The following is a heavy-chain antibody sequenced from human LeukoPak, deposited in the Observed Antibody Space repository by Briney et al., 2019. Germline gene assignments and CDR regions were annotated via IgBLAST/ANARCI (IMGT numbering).Heavy chain of an antibody. CDR1: GFTFINYG. J-gene: IGHJ4*02. V-gene: IGHV3-23*01. Sequence: GGSLRLSCVVSGFTFINYGMGWVRQAPGKGLEWVSTIRASGDRTYYAESVKGRFTMSGDKSKNTLYLQMSNLRAEDTAVYHCAVLAVPAVGYWGQGTLVIVSS. D-gene: IGHD2-15*01. CDR2: IRASGDRT. CDR3: AVLAVPAVGY.